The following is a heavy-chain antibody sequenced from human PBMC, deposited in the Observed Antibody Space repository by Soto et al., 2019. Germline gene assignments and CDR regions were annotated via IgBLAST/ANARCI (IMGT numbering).Heavy chain of an antibody. V-gene: IGHV3-33*01. CDR2: IWYDGSNK. CDR1: GFTFSSYG. CDR3: ARDDQDLRYDSSGYAASIDY. D-gene: IGHD3-22*01. Sequence: QVQLVESGGGVVQPGRSLRLSCAASGFTFSSYGMHWVRQAPGKGLVWVAVIWYDGSNKYYADYVKGRFTISRDNSKNTLYRKMHSLRAEDTAVYYCARDDQDLRYDSSGYAASIDYWGQGTLVTFSS. J-gene: IGHJ4*02.